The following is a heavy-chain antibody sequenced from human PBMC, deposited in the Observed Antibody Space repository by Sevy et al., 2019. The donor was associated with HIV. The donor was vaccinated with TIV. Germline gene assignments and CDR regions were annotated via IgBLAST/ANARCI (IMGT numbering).Heavy chain of an antibody. CDR3: ARNRDDSSGFHMDV. CDR1: GFTFSRFL. J-gene: IGHJ6*02. V-gene: IGHV3-7*01. Sequence: GSLKLSCAASGFTFSRFLMNWVRQAPGKGLEWVANIKQDGSEKYYVDSVKGRFTISRDNAKKSLYLQMNSLRAEDTAVYYCARNRDDSSGFHMDVWGQGTTVTVSS. CDR2: IKQDGSEK. D-gene: IGHD5-12*01.